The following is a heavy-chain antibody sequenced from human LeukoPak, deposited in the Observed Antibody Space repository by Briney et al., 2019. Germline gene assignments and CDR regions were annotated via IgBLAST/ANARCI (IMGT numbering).Heavy chain of an antibody. CDR2: ISYDGSDK. J-gene: IGHJ4*02. V-gene: IGHV3-30-3*01. CDR3: ARVYFDY. CDR1: GFTFSSYA. Sequence: PGGSLRLSCAASGFTFSSYAMHWVRQAPGKGLEWVAVISYDGSDKYYADSVKGRFTISRDNSKNTLYLQMNSLRAEDTAVYYCARVYFDYWGQGTLVTVSS.